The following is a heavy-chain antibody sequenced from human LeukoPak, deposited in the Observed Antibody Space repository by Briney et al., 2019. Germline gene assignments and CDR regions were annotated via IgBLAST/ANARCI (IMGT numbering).Heavy chain of an antibody. V-gene: IGHV1-18*01. CDR3: AVIVVVPAAIIRAFDAFDI. CDR2: ISAYNGNT. CDR1: GYTFTSYG. D-gene: IGHD2-2*02. Sequence: ASVKVSCKASGYTFTSYGISWVRQAPGQGLEWMGWISAYNGNTNYAQKLQGRVTMTTDTSTSTAYMELRSLRSDDTAVYYCAVIVVVPAAIIRAFDAFDIWGQGTMVTVSS. J-gene: IGHJ3*02.